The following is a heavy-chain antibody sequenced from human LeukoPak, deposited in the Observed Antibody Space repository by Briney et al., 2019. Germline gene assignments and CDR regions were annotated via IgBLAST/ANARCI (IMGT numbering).Heavy chain of an antibody. D-gene: IGHD3-16*01. J-gene: IGHJ3*02. CDR2: IRPNSSVT. CDR3: ATWGLHFDI. V-gene: IGHV1-2*02. CDR1: GYTYAAYY. Sequence: ASVKVTCKASGYTYAAYYMYGVRQAPGQGLDGMGWIRPNSSVTIYTQKFQGRVTMSRDTSINTAYMELSSLTSDDPAVYFCATWGLHFDIWGQGTMVTVAS.